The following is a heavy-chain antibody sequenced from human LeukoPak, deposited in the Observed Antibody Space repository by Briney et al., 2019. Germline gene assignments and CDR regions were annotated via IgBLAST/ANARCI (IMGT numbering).Heavy chain of an antibody. V-gene: IGHV3-30*18. J-gene: IGHJ6*02. CDR1: GFTFSSYG. CDR2: ISYDGSNK. CDR3: AKGYSYGSPIYYYYYGMDV. D-gene: IGHD5-18*01. Sequence: GRSLRLSCAASGFTFSSYGMHWVRQAPGKGLEWVAVISYDGSNKYYADSVKGRFTISRDNSKNTLYLQMNSLRAEDTAVYYCAKGYSYGSPIYYYYYGMDVWGQGTTVTVSS.